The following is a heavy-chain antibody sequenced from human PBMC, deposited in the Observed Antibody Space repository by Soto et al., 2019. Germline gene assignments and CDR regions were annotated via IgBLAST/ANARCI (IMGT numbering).Heavy chain of an antibody. D-gene: IGHD2-15*01. Sequence: QMQLVQSGPEVKKPGTSVKVSCKASGFTFTSSAMQWVRQARGQRLEWIGWIVVGSGNTNYAQKFQERVTITRDMATSTGYMELSSLRSEDTAVYYCAAGTWYRDYYYYGMDVWGQGTTVTVSS. V-gene: IGHV1-58*02. J-gene: IGHJ6*02. CDR1: GFTFTSSA. CDR2: IVVGSGNT. CDR3: AAGTWYRDYYYYGMDV.